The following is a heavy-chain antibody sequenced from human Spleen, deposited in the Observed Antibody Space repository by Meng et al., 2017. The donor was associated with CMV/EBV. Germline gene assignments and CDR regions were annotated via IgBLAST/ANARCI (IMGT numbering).Heavy chain of an antibody. CDR2: INHSGST. Sequence: QVQLRQLGAGRLKPSETLSLTCAVYGGSFSGYYWSWIRQPRGKGLEWIGEINHSGSTNYNPSLKSRVTISVDTSKNQFSLKLSSVTAADTAVYYCARGRSSGIVVVPAANFDYWGQGTLVTVSS. J-gene: IGHJ4*02. CDR3: ARGRSSGIVVVPAANFDY. D-gene: IGHD2-2*01. CDR1: GGSFSGYY. V-gene: IGHV4-34*01.